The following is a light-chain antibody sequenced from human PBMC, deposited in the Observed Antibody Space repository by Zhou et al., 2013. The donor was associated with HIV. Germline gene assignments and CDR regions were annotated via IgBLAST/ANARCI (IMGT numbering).Light chain of an antibody. CDR3: QQYNTSPIT. CDR1: QTIDNW. V-gene: IGKV1-5*03. J-gene: IGKJ5*01. Sequence: DIQMTQSPSTLSASVRDRVTITCRASQTIDNWLAWYQQRPGKAPRLLISKASTLESGVPLRFSGSRSGTEFTLTIDSLQPNDSATYYCQQYNTSPITFGQGTRLQIK. CDR2: KAS.